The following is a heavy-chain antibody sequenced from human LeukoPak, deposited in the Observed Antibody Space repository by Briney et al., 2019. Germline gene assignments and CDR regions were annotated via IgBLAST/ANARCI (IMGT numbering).Heavy chain of an antibody. CDR3: ASEAGY. J-gene: IGHJ4*02. CDR1: GGSISSGSYY. V-gene: IGHV4-61*02. CDR2: IYTSGST. Sequence: SETLSLTCTVSGGSISSGSYYWSWIRQPAGKGLEWIGRIYTSGSTNYNPSLKSRVTISVDTSKNQFSLKLSSVTAADTAVYYCASEAGYWGQGTLVTVSS.